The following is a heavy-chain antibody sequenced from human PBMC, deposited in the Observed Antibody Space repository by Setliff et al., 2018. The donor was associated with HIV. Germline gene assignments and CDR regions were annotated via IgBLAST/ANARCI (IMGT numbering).Heavy chain of an antibody. V-gene: IGHV4-34*12. CDR3: AGLHLRYSHLYSIHYFDY. CDR1: GGSFSGNH. CDR2: VLYNGGT. D-gene: IGHD3-9*01. J-gene: IGHJ4*02. Sequence: PSETLSLTCTIYGGSFSGNHWSWIRQSPGNGLEWIGEVLYNGGTRYNPSLENRVSMSVDTSKNQFSLKLSSVTAADTAVYYCAGLHLRYSHLYSIHYFDYWGQGTLVTVSS.